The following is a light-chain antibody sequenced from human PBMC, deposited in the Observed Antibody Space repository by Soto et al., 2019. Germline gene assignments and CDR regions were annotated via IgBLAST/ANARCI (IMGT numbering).Light chain of an antibody. CDR3: QQRSNWPPIT. CDR2: DAS. J-gene: IGKJ5*01. Sequence: EIVLTQSPATLSLSPVERATLSCRASQSVSSHLAWYQQKPGQAPRLLIYDASNRATGIPARFSGSGSGTDFTLTISSLEPEDFAVYYCQQRSNWPPITFGQGTRLEI. V-gene: IGKV3-11*01. CDR1: QSVSSH.